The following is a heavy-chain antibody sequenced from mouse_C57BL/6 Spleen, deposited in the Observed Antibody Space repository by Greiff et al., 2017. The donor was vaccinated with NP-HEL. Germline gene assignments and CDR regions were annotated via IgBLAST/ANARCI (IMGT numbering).Heavy chain of an antibody. Sequence: QVQLQQPGAELVMPGASVKLSCKASGYTFTSYWMHWVKQRPGQGLEWIGEIDPSDSYTNYNQKFKGKSTLTVDKSSSTAYMQLSSLTSEDSAVYYCARSPTVVAPSYWYFEVWGTGTTVTVSS. CDR1: GYTFTSYW. J-gene: IGHJ1*03. D-gene: IGHD1-1*01. CDR2: IDPSDSYT. CDR3: ARSPTVVAPSYWYFEV. V-gene: IGHV1-69*01.